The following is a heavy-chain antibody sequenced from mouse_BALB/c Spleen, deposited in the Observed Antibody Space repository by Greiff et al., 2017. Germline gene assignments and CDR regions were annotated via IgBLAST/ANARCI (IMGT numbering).Heavy chain of an antibody. CDR1: GFTFNTYA. J-gene: IGHJ4*01. CDR3: VRQRYDVRYAMDY. Sequence: EVKLMESGGGLVQPKGSLKLSCAASGFTFNTYAMNWVRQAPGKGLEWVARIRSKSNNYATYYADSVKDRFTISRDDSQSMLYLQMNNLKTEDTAMYYCVRQRYDVRYAMDYWGQGTSVTVSS. CDR2: IRSKSNNYAT. V-gene: IGHV10-1*02. D-gene: IGHD2-14*01.